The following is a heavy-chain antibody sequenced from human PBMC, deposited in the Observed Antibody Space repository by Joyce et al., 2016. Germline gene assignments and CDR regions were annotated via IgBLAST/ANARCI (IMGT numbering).Heavy chain of an antibody. D-gene: IGHD3-3*01. CDR2: VSYDGSTK. CDR3: AKDHITIFGVVPNTPDY. V-gene: IGHV3-30*18. J-gene: IGHJ4*02. Sequence: QVQLVESGGGVVQPGRSLRLSCAASGFSFRTFGRHWVRQAQGKGREWRAVVSYDGSTKNYADSVKGRFTIFRDNSKNTVFLQMNSLRPDDTAVYYCAKDHITIFGVVPNTPDYWGQGARVIVSS. CDR1: GFSFRTFG.